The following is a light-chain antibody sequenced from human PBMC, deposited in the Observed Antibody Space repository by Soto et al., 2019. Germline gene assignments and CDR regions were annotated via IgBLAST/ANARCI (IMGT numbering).Light chain of an antibody. CDR1: CSDVGGYNY. V-gene: IGLV2-11*01. J-gene: IGLJ1*01. CDR3: CSYAGSYTFDV. CDR2: DVS. Sequence: QSALTQPRSVSGSPGQSVTISCTGTCSDVGGYNYVSWYQQHPGKAPKLMIYDVSKRLSGVPDRFSGSKSGNTASLTISGLQAEDEADYYCCSYAGSYTFDVFGTGTKLTVL.